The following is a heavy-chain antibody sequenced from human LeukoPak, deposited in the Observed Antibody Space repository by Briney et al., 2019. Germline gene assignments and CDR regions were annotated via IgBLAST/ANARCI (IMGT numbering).Heavy chain of an antibody. Sequence: SETLSLTCTVSGGSISSYYWSWIRQPPGKGLEWIGYIYYSGSTNYNPSLKSRVTISVDTSKNQFSLKLSSVTAADTAVYYCARQGRIAAAGRELDYWGQGTLVTVSS. D-gene: IGHD6-13*01. CDR2: IYYSGST. V-gene: IGHV4-59*08. CDR1: GGSISSYY. CDR3: ARQGRIAAAGRELDY. J-gene: IGHJ4*02.